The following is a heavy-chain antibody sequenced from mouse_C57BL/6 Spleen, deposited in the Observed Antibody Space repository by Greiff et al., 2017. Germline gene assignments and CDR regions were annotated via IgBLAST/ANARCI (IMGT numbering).Heavy chain of an antibody. CDR3: ARSVRPWPWFAY. D-gene: IGHD2-12*01. Sequence: VQLQQSGAELVKPGASVKISCKASGYAFSSYWMNWVKQRPGKGLEWIGQIYPGDGDTNYNGKFKGKATLTADKSSSTAYMQLSSLTSEDSAVYFCARSVRPWPWFAYWGQGTLVTVSA. CDR1: GYAFSSYW. CDR2: IYPGDGDT. J-gene: IGHJ3*01. V-gene: IGHV1-80*01.